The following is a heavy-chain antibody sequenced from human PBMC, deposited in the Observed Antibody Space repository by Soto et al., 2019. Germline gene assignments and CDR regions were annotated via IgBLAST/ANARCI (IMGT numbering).Heavy chain of an antibody. CDR1: GYTFTSYA. V-gene: IGHV1-3*01. J-gene: IGHJ6*02. D-gene: IGHD3-10*01. Sequence: ASVKVSCTASGYTFTSYAMHWVRQAPGQRLEWMGWINAGNGNTKYSQKFQGRVTITRDTSASTAYMELSSLRSEDTAVYYCATANLWFGELLGSYYYYGMDVWGQGTTVTVSS. CDR3: ATANLWFGELLGSYYYYGMDV. CDR2: INAGNGNT.